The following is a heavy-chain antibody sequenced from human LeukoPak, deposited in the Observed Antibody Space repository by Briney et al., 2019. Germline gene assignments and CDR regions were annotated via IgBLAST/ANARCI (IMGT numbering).Heavy chain of an antibody. V-gene: IGHV3-74*01. CDR1: GFTFSNYW. CDR3: VRDRYDGGDY. J-gene: IGHJ4*02. D-gene: IGHD3-16*02. CDR2: ITGDGSST. Sequence: GGSLRLSCAASGFTFSNYWMDWVRQAPGKGLVWGSRITGDGSSTNYADSVKGRFTISRDNAKNTLYLQMNSLGVEDTAVYYCVRDRYDGGDYWGQGTLVTVSS.